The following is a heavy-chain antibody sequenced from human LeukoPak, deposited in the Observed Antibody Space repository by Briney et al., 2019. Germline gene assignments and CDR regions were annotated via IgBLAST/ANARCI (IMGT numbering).Heavy chain of an antibody. D-gene: IGHD3-10*01. J-gene: IGHJ4*02. Sequence: GGSLRLSCAASGFTVSSNYMSWVRQAPGKGLEWVLVPSSGGDAFYADSVKGRFTTSRDNSKNTLYLQMNSPRADDTAVYHCAKDPGYSSGTSYEGYWGQGTLVTVSS. CDR3: AKDPGYSSGTSYEGY. CDR1: GFTVSSNY. V-gene: IGHV3-53*01. CDR2: PSSGGDA.